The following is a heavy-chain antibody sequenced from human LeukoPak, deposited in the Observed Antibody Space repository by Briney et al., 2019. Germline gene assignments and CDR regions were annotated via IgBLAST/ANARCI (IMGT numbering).Heavy chain of an antibody. CDR3: AKAGRTDYDSSGYYLWNYYMDV. CDR1: GFTFSSYA. D-gene: IGHD3-22*01. Sequence: SGGSLRLSCAASGFTFSSYAMSWVRQAPGKGLEWVSAISGSGGSTYYADSVKGRFTISRDNSKNTLYLQMNSLRAEDTAVYYCAKAGRTDYDSSGYYLWNYYMDVGGKGTTVTVSS. J-gene: IGHJ6*03. CDR2: ISGSGGST. V-gene: IGHV3-23*01.